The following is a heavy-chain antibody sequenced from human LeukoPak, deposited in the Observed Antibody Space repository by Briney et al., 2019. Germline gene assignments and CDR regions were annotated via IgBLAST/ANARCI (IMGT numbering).Heavy chain of an antibody. CDR3: ASTSTRMDSNRGAFYI. Sequence: PGESLKISCKGSGYSFTSYWIGWVRQMPGKGLEWMGIIYPGDSDTRYSPSFQGQVTISTDKSISTAYLQWSSLKASDTAMYYCASTSTRMDSNRGAFYIWGQGKMVTVSS. D-gene: IGHD3-10*01. V-gene: IGHV5-51*01. CDR1: GYSFTSYW. J-gene: IGHJ3*02. CDR2: IYPGDSDT.